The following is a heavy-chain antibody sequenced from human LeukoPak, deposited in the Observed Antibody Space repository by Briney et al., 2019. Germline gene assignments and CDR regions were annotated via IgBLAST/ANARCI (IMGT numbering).Heavy chain of an antibody. CDR1: GFTVSSNY. V-gene: IGHV3-66*01. CDR2: IYSGGST. D-gene: IGHD4/OR15-4a*01. CDR3: ARDEYGFGFDY. J-gene: IGHJ4*02. Sequence: GGSLRLSCAASGFTVSSNYMSWVRQAPGKGLEWVSVIYSGGSTYYADSVRGRFTISRDNSKNTLYLQMNSLRAEDTAVYYCARDEYGFGFDYWGQGTLVTVSS.